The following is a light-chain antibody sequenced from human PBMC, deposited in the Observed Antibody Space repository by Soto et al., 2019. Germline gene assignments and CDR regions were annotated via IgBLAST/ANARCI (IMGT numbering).Light chain of an antibody. J-gene: IGLJ2*01. Sequence: QSALTQPASVSGSPGQSITISCTGTSSGVGSYNLVSWYQQHPGKAPKLIIYEGTKRPSGVSIRFSGSKSGNTASVTISGLQAEDEGDYYCCAYTATVLFGGGTQLTVL. CDR3: CAYTATVL. CDR1: SSGVGSYNL. CDR2: EGT. V-gene: IGLV2-23*01.